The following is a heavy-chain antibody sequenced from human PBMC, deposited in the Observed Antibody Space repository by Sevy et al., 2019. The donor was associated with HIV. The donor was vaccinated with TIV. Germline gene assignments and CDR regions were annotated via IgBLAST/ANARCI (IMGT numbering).Heavy chain of an antibody. D-gene: IGHD3-3*01. CDR3: ARDRHYDFWSGYHSFDY. J-gene: IGHJ4*02. CDR2: ISSSSSYI. V-gene: IGHV3-21*01. Sequence: GGSLRLSCAASGFTFSSYSMNWVRQAPGKGLEWVSSISSSSSYIYYADSVKGRFTISRDNAKNSLYLQMNSLRAEDTALYYCARDRHYDFWSGYHSFDYWGQGTLVTVSS. CDR1: GFTFSSYS.